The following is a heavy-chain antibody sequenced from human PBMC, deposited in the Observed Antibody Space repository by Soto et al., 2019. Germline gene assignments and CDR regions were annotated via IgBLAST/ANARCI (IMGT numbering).Heavy chain of an antibody. D-gene: IGHD1-26*01. Sequence: QVRLVQSGAEVKKPGSSVKVSCKASGGTFSSYAISWVRQAPGQGLEWMGGIIPIFGTANYAQKFQGRVTITADESTSTAYMELSSLRSEDTAVYYCARRVLGRELLADDEYYYYYYGMDVWGQGTTVTVSS. V-gene: IGHV1-69*01. CDR3: ARRVLGRELLADDEYYYYYYGMDV. J-gene: IGHJ6*02. CDR2: IIPIFGTA. CDR1: GGTFSSYA.